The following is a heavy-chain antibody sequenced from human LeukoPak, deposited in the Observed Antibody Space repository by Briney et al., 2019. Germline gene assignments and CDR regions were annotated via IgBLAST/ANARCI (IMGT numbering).Heavy chain of an antibody. CDR3: ARAFNYDILTSTYYYYYMDV. J-gene: IGHJ6*03. D-gene: IGHD3-9*01. CDR2: ISTGGSGK. Sequence: PGGSLRLSCAASGFTFKTYDMSWVRQAPGKGLEWISYISTGGSGKYYADSVKGRFTISRDNAKNTLYLQMNSLRAEDTAVYYCARAFNYDILTSTYYYYYMDVWGKGTTVTISS. V-gene: IGHV3-48*03. CDR1: GFTFKTYD.